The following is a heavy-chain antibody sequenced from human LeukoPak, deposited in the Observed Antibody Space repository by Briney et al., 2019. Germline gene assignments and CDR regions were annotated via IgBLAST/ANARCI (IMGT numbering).Heavy chain of an antibody. V-gene: IGHV1-24*01. J-gene: IGHJ4*02. CDR2: FDPEDGET. CDR1: GYTLTDLS. CDR3: ATDYRYSNSFDY. D-gene: IGHD4-11*01. Sequence: ASVKVSCKVSGYTLTDLSMHWVRQAPGQGLEWMGGFDPEDGETIYAQKFQGRVTMTEDTSTDTAYMELSSLRSEDTAVYYCATDYRYSNSFDYWGQGTLVTVSS.